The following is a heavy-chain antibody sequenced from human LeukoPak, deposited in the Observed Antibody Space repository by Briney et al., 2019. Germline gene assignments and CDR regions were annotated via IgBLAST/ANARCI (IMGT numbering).Heavy chain of an antibody. CDR1: GGSFSGYY. CDR2: INHSGST. V-gene: IGHV4-34*01. J-gene: IGHJ4*02. CDR3: ARSSRSTFDY. Sequence: PSETLSLTCAVCGGSFSGYYWSWIRQPPGKGLEWIGEINHSGSTNYNPSLKSRVTISVDTSKNQFSLKLSSGPAADTVVYYCARSSRSTFDYGGRGTLVTVPS.